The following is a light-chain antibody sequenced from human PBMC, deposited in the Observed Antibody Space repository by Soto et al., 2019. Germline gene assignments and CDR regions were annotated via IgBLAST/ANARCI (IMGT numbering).Light chain of an antibody. CDR1: GSDIGAYNY. Sequence: QSALTQPASVSGSPGQSITISCTGSGSDIGAYNYVSWYQQHPGKAPKLLIHGVTRRPSGVSSRFSASKSAYTASLTISGLQAEDEADYHCQSYDSSLTNAVFGGGTKVTVL. CDR2: GVT. J-gene: IGLJ2*01. V-gene: IGLV2-14*01. CDR3: QSYDSSLTNAV.